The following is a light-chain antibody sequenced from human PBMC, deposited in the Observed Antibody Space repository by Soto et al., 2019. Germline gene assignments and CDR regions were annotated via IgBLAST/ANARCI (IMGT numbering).Light chain of an antibody. V-gene: IGKV3-11*01. Sequence: EIVLTQSPVTLSLSPGERATLSCRAAQSVGNYLAWYQQKPGQAPRLLIYDAINRATGIPARFSGSGSGTDFILTINRLEPEDAAVYYCQQSSNWPPTYTFGQGNKLEMK. J-gene: IGKJ2*01. CDR1: QSVGNY. CDR3: QQSSNWPPTYT. CDR2: DAI.